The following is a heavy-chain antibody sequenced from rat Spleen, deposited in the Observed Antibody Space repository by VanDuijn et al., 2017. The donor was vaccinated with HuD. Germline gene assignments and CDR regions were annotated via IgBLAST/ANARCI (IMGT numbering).Heavy chain of an antibody. Sequence: QVQLMESGPGLVQPSETLSLTCTVSGFSLTSYHVHWVRQSPGKGLEWMGIMRYNGDTSYNSHLKSRLTISRDTSKSQVFLKMNSLQTEDTATYYCAREGKLGVRGYYFDYWGQGVMVTVSS. CDR3: AREGKLGVRGYYFDY. V-gene: IGHV2-32*01. J-gene: IGHJ2*01. CDR2: MRYNGDT. D-gene: IGHD5-1*01. CDR1: GFSLTSYH.